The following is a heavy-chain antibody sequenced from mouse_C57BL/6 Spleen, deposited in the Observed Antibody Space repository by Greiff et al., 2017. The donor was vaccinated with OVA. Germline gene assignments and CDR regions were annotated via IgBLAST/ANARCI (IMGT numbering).Heavy chain of an antibody. CDR1: GYAFSSYW. CDR3: ARGRTGYYFDY. D-gene: IGHD4-1*01. J-gene: IGHJ2*01. Sequence: VQLQQSGAELVKPGASVKISCTASGYAFSSYWMNWVKQRPGKGLEWIGQIYPGDGDTNYNGKFKGKATLTADKSSSTAYMQLSSLTSEDSAVYFCARGRTGYYFDYWGQGTTLTVSS. V-gene: IGHV1-80*01. CDR2: IYPGDGDT.